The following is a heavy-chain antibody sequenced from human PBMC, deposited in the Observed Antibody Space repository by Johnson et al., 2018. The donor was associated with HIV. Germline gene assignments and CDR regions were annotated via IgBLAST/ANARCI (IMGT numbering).Heavy chain of an antibody. CDR3: ARDGYYDSGSDPLDI. CDR1: GFTFDDYG. CDR2: INWNGGSI. V-gene: IGHV3-20*04. D-gene: IGHD3-10*01. J-gene: IGHJ3*02. Sequence: VQLVESGGGVVQPGGSLRLSCAASGFTFDDYGMTWVRQPPGKGLEWVSGINWNGGSIAYADSVKGRFTISRDNAKNSLYLQMNSLRAEDTALYYCARDGYYDSGSDPLDIWGQGTMVTVSS.